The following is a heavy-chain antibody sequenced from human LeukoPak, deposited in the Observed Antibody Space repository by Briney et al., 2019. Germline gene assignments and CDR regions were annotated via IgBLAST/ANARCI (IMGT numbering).Heavy chain of an antibody. Sequence: PGGSLRLSCAASGFTFSTYGMHWVRQAPGKGLEWVAFIRNDGSDKYCADSVKGRCTISRDNSKKTLYLQMSSLRAEDTAIYYCAKLGYLHYYDSSGPDYWGQGTLVTVSS. V-gene: IGHV3-30*02. CDR3: AKLGYLHYYDSSGPDY. J-gene: IGHJ4*02. D-gene: IGHD3-22*01. CDR2: IRNDGSDK. CDR1: GFTFSTYG.